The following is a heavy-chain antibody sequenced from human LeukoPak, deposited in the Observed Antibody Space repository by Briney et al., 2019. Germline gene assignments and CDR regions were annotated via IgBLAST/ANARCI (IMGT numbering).Heavy chain of an antibody. J-gene: IGHJ4*02. D-gene: IGHD3-3*01. CDR2: IYSSGST. CDR1: NGSMTNNY. Sequence: PSETLSLTCTVSNGSMTNNYWSWIRQPPGKGLEWIGYIYSSGSTIYNPPLKSRVTISIDTSKNQFSLKLISVTAEDTAVYYCTGDWNWGQGTLVTVSS. CDR3: TGDWN. V-gene: IGHV4-59*01.